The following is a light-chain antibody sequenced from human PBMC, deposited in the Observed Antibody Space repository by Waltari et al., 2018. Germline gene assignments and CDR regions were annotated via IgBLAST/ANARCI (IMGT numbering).Light chain of an antibody. CDR2: AVI. Sequence: SALPQPASVSGSPGHSITFSCTGTSRHVGFYNSVAWYQQHPDKALKLLVYAVIERPSGVSNRFSGSKSGNTASLTISGLQAEDEADYYCCSYVGRNIWVFGGGTKVTVL. CDR1: SRHVGFYNS. CDR3: CSYVGRNIWV. V-gene: IGLV2-23*02. J-gene: IGLJ3*02.